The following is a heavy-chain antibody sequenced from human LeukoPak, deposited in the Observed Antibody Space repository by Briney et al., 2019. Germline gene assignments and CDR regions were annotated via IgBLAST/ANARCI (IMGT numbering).Heavy chain of an antibody. V-gene: IGHV4-34*01. CDR3: ARGHLELRFLGRVYYFDY. D-gene: IGHD3-3*01. CDR2: INHSGST. Sequence: SETLFLTCAVYGGSFSGYYWSWIRQPPGKGLEWIGEINHSGSTSYNPSLKSRVTISVDTSKNQFSLKLSSVTAADTAVYYCARGHLELRFLGRVYYFDYWGQGTLVTVSS. CDR1: GGSFSGYY. J-gene: IGHJ4*02.